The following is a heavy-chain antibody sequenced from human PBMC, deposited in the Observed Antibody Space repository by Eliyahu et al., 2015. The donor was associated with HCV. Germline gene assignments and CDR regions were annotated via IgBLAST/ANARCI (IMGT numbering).Heavy chain of an antibody. Sequence: EVXLVQSGTEVKKPXESLKISCXGSGYSFSNYWIAWXRQMPGKGLECMGIIYPGDSDTRYSPSSQGQVIMSADKSISTAHLQWSSLKASDTAVYYCARLRAREHFYYYGLDVWGQGTTVTVSS. CDR2: IYPGDSDT. CDR3: ARLRAREHFYYYGLDV. CDR1: GYSFSNYW. D-gene: IGHD1/OR15-1a*01. V-gene: IGHV5-51*01. J-gene: IGHJ6*02.